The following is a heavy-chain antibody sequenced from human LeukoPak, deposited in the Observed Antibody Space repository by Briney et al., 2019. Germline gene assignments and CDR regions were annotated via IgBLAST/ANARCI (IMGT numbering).Heavy chain of an antibody. CDR2: ISYDGSSN. J-gene: IGHJ4*02. CDR1: GFTFRSYA. Sequence: PGGSLRLSCAASGFTFRSYAMYWVRQAPGEGLEWVAVISYDGSSNYYADAVQGRFTISRDNSKNTLYLQMNSLRGEDTAVYYCASAGCDSIDCSPGRDYWGQGTLVTVSS. CDR3: ASAGCDSIDCSPGRDY. V-gene: IGHV3-30-3*01. D-gene: IGHD3-22*01.